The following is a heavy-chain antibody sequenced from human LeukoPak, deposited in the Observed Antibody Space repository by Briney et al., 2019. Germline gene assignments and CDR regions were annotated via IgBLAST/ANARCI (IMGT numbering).Heavy chain of an antibody. CDR1: GFTLTNYA. CDR3: AKGYDGSVILDY. Sequence: PGGSLRLSCAASGFTLTNYAMMWVRQAPGKGLEWVSSISVSGGSTFYAGSVKGRFTISRDTSKNTLYLQMISLRAEDTAVYYCAKGYDGSVILDYWGQGTLVTVSS. D-gene: IGHD3-22*01. CDR2: ISVSGGST. V-gene: IGHV3-23*01. J-gene: IGHJ4*02.